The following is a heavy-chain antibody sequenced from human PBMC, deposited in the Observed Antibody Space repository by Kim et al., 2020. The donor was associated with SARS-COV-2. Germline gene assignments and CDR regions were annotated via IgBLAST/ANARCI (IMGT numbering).Heavy chain of an antibody. D-gene: IGHD6-19*01. J-gene: IGHJ6*02. Sequence: KCRFTISRDKAKTSLYLQMNSLRAEDTAVYYCARDGVAVTGTYYYYGMDVWGQGTTVTVSS. CDR3: ARDGVAVTGTYYYYGMDV. V-gene: IGHV3-11*04.